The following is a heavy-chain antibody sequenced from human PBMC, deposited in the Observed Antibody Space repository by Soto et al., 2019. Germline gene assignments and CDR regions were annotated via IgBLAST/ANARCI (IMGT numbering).Heavy chain of an antibody. CDR3: ARRSRSSEEFDY. CDR2: IYYSGST. D-gene: IGHD6-6*01. Sequence: SETLSLTCTVSGGSISSYYWSWIRQPPGKGLEWIGYIYYSGSTNYNPSLKSRVTISVDTSKNQFSLKLSSVTAADTAVYYCARRSRSSEEFDYWGQGTLVTVSS. V-gene: IGHV4-59*08. J-gene: IGHJ4*02. CDR1: GGSISSYY.